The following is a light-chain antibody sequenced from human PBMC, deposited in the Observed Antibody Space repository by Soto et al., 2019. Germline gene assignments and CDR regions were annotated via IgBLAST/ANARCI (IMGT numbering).Light chain of an antibody. CDR1: QSISPW. V-gene: IGKV1-5*03. CDR3: QQYKSLPYT. J-gene: IGKJ2*01. Sequence: DIQMTQSPSTLSAYVGERVTITCRASQSISPWLAWYQKKPGKAPKLLIYRASNLQTRVPSRFSGSGSGTEFTLPINSRQPDDFATYYCQQYKSLPYTFGQGTKLEIE. CDR2: RAS.